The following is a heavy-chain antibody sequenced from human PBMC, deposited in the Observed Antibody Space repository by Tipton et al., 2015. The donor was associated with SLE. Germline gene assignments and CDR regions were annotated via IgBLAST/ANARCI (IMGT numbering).Heavy chain of an antibody. D-gene: IGHD3-10*01. CDR3: ARGRGGSGSYYNGNWFDP. CDR2: MNPNSGNT. CDR1: GYTFSSYD. J-gene: IGHJ5*02. Sequence: QLVQSGPEVKKPGASVKVSCKASGYTFSSYDVNWLRQATGQGLEWMGWMNPNSGNTGYAQKFQGRVTMTRNTSISTAYMELSSLRSEDTAVYYCARGRGGSGSYYNGNWFDPWGQGTLVTVSS. V-gene: IGHV1-8*01.